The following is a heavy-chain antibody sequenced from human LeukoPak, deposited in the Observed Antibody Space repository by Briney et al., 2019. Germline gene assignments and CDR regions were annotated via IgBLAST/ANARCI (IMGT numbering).Heavy chain of an antibody. CDR1: GGSISSYY. D-gene: IGHD6-19*01. CDR2: IYYSGGT. Sequence: PSETLSLTCTVSGGSISSYYWSWIRQPPGKGLEWIGYIYYSGGTNYNPSLKSRVTISVDTSKNQFSLKLSSVTAADTAVYYCARSKYSSGWYDYWGQGTLVTVSS. J-gene: IGHJ4*02. CDR3: ARSKYSSGWYDY. V-gene: IGHV4-59*01.